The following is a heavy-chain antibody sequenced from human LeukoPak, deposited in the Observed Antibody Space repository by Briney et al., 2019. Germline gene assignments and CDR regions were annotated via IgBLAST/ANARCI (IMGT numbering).Heavy chain of an antibody. CDR2: INPSGGST. CDR3: ASLNKYYDSSGYYFDS. CDR1: GYTFTSYY. V-gene: IGHV1-46*01. J-gene: IGHJ4*02. Sequence: ASVKVSCKASGYTFTSYYMHWVRQAPGQGLEWMGIINPSGGSTSYAQKFQGRVTMTRDTSTSTVYMELSSLRSEDTAVYYCASLNKYYDSSGYYFDSWGQGTLVTVSS. D-gene: IGHD3-22*01.